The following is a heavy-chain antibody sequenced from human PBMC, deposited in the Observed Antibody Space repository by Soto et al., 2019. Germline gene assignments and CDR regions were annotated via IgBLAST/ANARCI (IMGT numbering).Heavy chain of an antibody. CDR2: IWFDGSKQ. V-gene: IGHV3-33*01. D-gene: IGHD3-10*01. Sequence: QVQLVESGGGVVQPGRSLRLSCAASGFSFSSYGIHWVRQAPGKGLQWVAVIWFDGSKQYYADSVKGRFTVSRDNSKNTLYRQMNSLRAEDTAVYYCARELLYGSGSRDFHYYGMDVWGQGTTVTVSS. CDR1: GFSFSSYG. J-gene: IGHJ6*02. CDR3: ARELLYGSGSRDFHYYGMDV.